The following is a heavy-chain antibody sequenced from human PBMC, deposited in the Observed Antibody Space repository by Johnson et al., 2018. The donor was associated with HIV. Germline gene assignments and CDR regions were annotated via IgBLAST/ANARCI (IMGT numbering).Heavy chain of an antibody. D-gene: IGHD6-6*01. CDR2: ITWNSGKI. CDR3: AKVSSSSTWAHDPFDV. Sequence: VQLVESGGGLVQPGRSLRLSCAASGFTFGDYAMHWVRQAPGKGLEWVSGITWNSGKIDYAASVKGRFTISRDNAKNSLYLQMNSLRVEDTALYYCAKVSSSSTWAHDPFDVWGQGTMVTVSS. V-gene: IGHV3-9*01. J-gene: IGHJ3*01. CDR1: GFTFGDYA.